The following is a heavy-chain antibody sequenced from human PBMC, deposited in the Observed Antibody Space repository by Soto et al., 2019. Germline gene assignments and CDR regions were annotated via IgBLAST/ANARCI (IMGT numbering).Heavy chain of an antibody. CDR2: ISYDGSNK. Sequence: PGGSLRLFCPASGFTFSSYAMHWVRQAPGKGLEWVAVISYDGSNKYYADSVKGRFTIYRDNSKNKLYLQMTSLRAEDTAVYYCARDGRISGFTMRVVGTMGDFNSWGQGTLVTVS. V-gene: IGHV3-30-3*01. CDR3: ARDGRISGFTMRVVGTMGDFNS. CDR1: GFTFSSYA. D-gene: IGHD3-22*01. J-gene: IGHJ4*02.